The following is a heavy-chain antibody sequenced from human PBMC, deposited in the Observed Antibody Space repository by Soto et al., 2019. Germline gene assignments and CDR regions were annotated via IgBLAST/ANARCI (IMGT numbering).Heavy chain of an antibody. CDR2: ISSGSDFI. CDR1: GFIFTSYS. J-gene: IGHJ1*01. V-gene: IGHV3-21*01. Sequence: GGSLRLSCAASGFIFTSYSMVWVRLAPGKGLEWVASISSGSDFIHYADSVKGRFTISRDNAQNSLYLQMNSLTSEDTAVYYCARDRSADRFVQYFQHWGPGTLVTVSS. CDR3: ARDRSADRFVQYFQH. D-gene: IGHD6-19*01.